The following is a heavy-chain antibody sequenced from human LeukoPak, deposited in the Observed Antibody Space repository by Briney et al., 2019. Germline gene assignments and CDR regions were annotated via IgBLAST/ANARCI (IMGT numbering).Heavy chain of an antibody. V-gene: IGHV4-4*08. CDR3: ARELYYDFWSGYPNDWYYYMDV. D-gene: IGHD3-3*01. CDR1: GGSISSYY. CDR2: IYTSGST. J-gene: IGHJ6*03. Sequence: SETLSLTCTVSGGSISSYYWSWIRQPPGKGLEWIGRIYTSGSTNYNPSLKSRVTISVDTSKNQFSLKLSSVTAADTAVYYCARELYYDFWSGYPNDWYYYMDVWGKGTTVTVSS.